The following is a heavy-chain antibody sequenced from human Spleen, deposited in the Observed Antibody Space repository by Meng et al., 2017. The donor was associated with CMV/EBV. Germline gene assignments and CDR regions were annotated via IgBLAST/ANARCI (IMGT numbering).Heavy chain of an antibody. CDR3: AREAMVTGLAYYYGMDV. D-gene: IGHD5-18*01. V-gene: IGHV1-46*01. J-gene: IGHJ6*02. CDR1: GYTFTSYY. CDR2: INPSGCST. Sequence: ASVKVSCRASGYTFTSYYMHWVRQDPGQGLEWMGIINPSGCSTNYVQKFQDRLTMTRDTSTSKVYMVLSSLRSNDTAVYYCAREAMVTGLAYYYGMDVWGQGTTVTVSS.